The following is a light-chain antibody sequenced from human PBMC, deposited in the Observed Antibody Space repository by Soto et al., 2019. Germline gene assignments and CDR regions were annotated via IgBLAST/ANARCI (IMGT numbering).Light chain of an antibody. CDR1: SSNIGSKT. Sequence: QSVLTQPPSASATPGQRVTISCSGSSSNIGSKTVNWYQQLPGTAPKLLIYSNNQRPSGVPDRLSGSKSGTSASLAISGLQSEAEADYYCAAWDDSLNDYVFGTGTKLTVL. CDR3: AAWDDSLNDYV. J-gene: IGLJ1*01. CDR2: SNN. V-gene: IGLV1-44*01.